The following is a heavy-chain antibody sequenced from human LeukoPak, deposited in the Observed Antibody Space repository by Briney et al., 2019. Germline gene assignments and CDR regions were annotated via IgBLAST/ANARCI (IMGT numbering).Heavy chain of an antibody. CDR1: GGSISSYY. V-gene: IGHV4-59*01. CDR3: ARFTPQGYGWGGYNRFDP. CDR2: IYYSGST. J-gene: IGHJ5*02. Sequence: PETLSLTCTVSGGSISSYYWNWIRPPPGKGLEWIGYIYYSGSTNYNPSLKSRVTISVDTSKNQFSLNLTSVTAADTAVYYCARFTPQGYGWGGYNRFDPWGQGTLVTVSS. D-gene: IGHD3-16*01.